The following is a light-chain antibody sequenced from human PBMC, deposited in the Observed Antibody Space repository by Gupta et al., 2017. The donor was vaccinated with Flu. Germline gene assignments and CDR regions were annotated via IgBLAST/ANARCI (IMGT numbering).Light chain of an antibody. V-gene: IGKV2-28*01. Sequence: DIVMTQSPLSLPVTPGEPASISCRSSQSLLHSNGYNYLDWYLQKPGQSPQLLIYLGSNRASGVPDRFSGSGSGTDFTLKISRVEAEHVGVYYCMQVLQTPRFTFGPGTKVDIK. CDR1: QSLLHSNGYNY. CDR2: LGS. J-gene: IGKJ3*01. CDR3: MQVLQTPRFT.